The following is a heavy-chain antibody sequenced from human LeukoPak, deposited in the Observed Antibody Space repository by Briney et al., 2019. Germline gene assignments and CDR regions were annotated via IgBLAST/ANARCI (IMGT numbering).Heavy chain of an antibody. Sequence: ASETLSLTCTVSGGSISSSSYYWGWIRQPPGKGLEWIGSIYYSGSTYYNPSLKSRVTISVDTSKNQFSLKLSSVTAADTAVYYCARDRGGARWYSSGPDAFDIWGQGTMVTVSS. CDR2: IYYSGST. CDR1: GGSISSSSYY. J-gene: IGHJ3*02. CDR3: ARDRGGARWYSSGPDAFDI. V-gene: IGHV4-39*07. D-gene: IGHD6-19*01.